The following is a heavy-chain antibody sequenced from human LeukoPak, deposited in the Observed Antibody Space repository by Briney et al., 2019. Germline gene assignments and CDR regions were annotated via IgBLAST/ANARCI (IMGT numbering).Heavy chain of an antibody. CDR3: AKSYNGYESRPDY. CDR2: IKDDGSVK. D-gene: IGHD5-12*01. V-gene: IGHV3-7*03. CDR1: GFTFSSYW. J-gene: IGHJ4*02. Sequence: PGGSLRLSCAASGFTFSSYWMSWVRQAPGKGLEWVANIKDDGSVKFYVDSVRGRFIISRDNTKNSLYLQMNSLRTEDTAVYYCAKSYNGYESRPDYWGQGTLVTVSS.